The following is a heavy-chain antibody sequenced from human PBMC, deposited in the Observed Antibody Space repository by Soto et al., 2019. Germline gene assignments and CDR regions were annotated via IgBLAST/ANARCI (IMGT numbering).Heavy chain of an antibody. Sequence: QVQLVESGGGAVQPGASLRLSCVASGFDFTYYAMHWVRQAPGKGRESVAVMSSDGSKIHHTDSVKGRFTISRDNSKNTLYLQMNSLRKEDTAVYFCAKDEGVGGTLGLFDYWGQGTLVSVSS. D-gene: IGHD1-26*01. CDR2: MSSDGSKI. J-gene: IGHJ4*02. CDR3: AKDEGVGGTLGLFDY. V-gene: IGHV3-30*18. CDR1: GFDFTYYA.